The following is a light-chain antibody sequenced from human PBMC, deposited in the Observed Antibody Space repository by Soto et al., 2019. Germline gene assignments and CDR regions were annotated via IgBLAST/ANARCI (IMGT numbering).Light chain of an antibody. J-gene: IGLJ1*01. Sequence: QSALTQPASVSGSPGQSITISCTGTNSDVGSYNLVSWYQQHPGKAPKLMIYEGSKRPSGVSNRFSGSKSGNTASLTISGLQAEDEADYYCCSYAGSSTFYGLGTGTKVTVL. V-gene: IGLV2-23*01. CDR2: EGS. CDR1: NSDVGSYNL. CDR3: CSYAGSSTFYG.